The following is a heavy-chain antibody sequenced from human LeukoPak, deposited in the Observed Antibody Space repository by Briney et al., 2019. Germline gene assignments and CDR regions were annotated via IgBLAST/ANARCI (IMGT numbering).Heavy chain of an antibody. CDR2: MNPNSGGT. V-gene: IGHV1-2*02. CDR1: GYTFIGYY. J-gene: IGHJ4*02. CDR3: ARDASPFDY. Sequence: ASVKDSCKASGYTFIGYYIHWVRQAPGQGHEWMGWMNPNSGGTNYQQRFQGRLIMTRATSISTAYMELSRLRSDDTAVYYCARDASPFDYWGTGTLVTVAS.